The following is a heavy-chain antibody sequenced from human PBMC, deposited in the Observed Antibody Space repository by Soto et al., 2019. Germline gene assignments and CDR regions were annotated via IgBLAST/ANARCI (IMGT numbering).Heavy chain of an antibody. CDR3: GSPRSGPSPDVGH. CDR2: INPNSGDT. Sequence: SVKVSCQASVFSVDTTYCIHWVRRAPGQGLEWMGSINPNSGDTNYAQNFQGRVTMTRDTSISTAYMEVSSLTSDDTAVYYCGSPRSGPSPDVGHWGHGTVVTVSS. V-gene: IGHV1-2*02. CDR1: VFSVDTTYC. J-gene: IGHJ4*01. D-gene: IGHD2-15*01.